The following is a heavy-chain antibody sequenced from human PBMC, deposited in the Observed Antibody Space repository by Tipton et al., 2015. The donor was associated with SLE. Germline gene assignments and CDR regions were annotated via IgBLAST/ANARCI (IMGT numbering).Heavy chain of an antibody. Sequence: SLRLSCVGSGLGFRSYEMNWVRQAPGKGLEWVAYISRSGGTKSYADSLRGRFTISRDNAQNSLYLEMNSLRAEDTAVYYCARASNVHIVAPEYFDYWGQGTLVTVSS. CDR1: GLGFRSYE. CDR2: ISRSGGTK. J-gene: IGHJ4*02. D-gene: IGHD5-12*01. CDR3: ARASNVHIVAPEYFDY. V-gene: IGHV3-48*03.